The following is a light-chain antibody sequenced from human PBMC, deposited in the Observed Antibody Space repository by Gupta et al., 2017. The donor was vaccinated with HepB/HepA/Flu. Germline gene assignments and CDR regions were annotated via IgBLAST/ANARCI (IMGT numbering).Light chain of an antibody. Sequence: IVLTHSPGTLSLSPGESATRSCRASQRVRSNNCLEWYQQKRGQAPRLIIYDASSSAIGNPGRFSGSGYVKDFTLTSSRREDEDFAVYYVQQHCSSDTFGQGTKVEIK. J-gene: IGKJ1*01. CDR1: QRVRSNN. CDR2: DAS. CDR3: QQHCSSDT. V-gene: IGKV3-20*01.